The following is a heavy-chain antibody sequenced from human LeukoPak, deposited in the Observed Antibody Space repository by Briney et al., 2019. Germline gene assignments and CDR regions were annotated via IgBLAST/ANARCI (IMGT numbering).Heavy chain of an antibody. Sequence: GGSLRLSCAASGFTFSTFSMNWVRQAPGKGLEWVSSISSGSRYIYYADSVKGRFTISRDNAKNSLYLQMNSLRAEDKAVYYCARCSGGSCYRSDDYWGQGTLVTVSS. D-gene: IGHD2-15*01. V-gene: IGHV3-21*01. J-gene: IGHJ4*02. CDR3: ARCSGGSCYRSDDY. CDR2: ISSGSRYI. CDR1: GFTFSTFS.